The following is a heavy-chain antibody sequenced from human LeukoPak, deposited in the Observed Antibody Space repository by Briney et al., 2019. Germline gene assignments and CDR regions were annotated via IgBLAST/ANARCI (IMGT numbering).Heavy chain of an antibody. J-gene: IGHJ6*03. CDR1: GFTFGDYA. CDR2: IRSKAYGGTT. Sequence: GGSLRLSCTASGFTFGDYAMSWVRQAPGKGLEWVGFIRSKAYGGTTEYAASVKGRFTTSRDDSKSIAYLQMNSLKTEDTAVYYCTRGYSSSWQNYYYYYMDVWGKGTTVTVSS. D-gene: IGHD6-13*01. V-gene: IGHV3-49*04. CDR3: TRGYSSSWQNYYYYYMDV.